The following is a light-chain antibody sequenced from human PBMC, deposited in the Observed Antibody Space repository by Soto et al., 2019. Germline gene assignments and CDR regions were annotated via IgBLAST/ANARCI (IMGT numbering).Light chain of an antibody. Sequence: EIVMTQSPATLSVSPGERATLSCRASQSVSSNLAWYQQKPGQAPRLLIYGASTRATGIPARFSGSGSGTEFTLTLSSLQSEDVAVYYCQQYNNWPGTFGQGTKVEIK. J-gene: IGKJ1*01. CDR2: GAS. V-gene: IGKV3-15*01. CDR1: QSVSSN. CDR3: QQYNNWPGT.